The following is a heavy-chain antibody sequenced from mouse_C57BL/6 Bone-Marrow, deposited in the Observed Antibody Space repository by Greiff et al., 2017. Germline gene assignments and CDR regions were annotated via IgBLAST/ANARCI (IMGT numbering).Heavy chain of an antibody. J-gene: IGHJ1*03. D-gene: IGHD1-1*01. CDR1: GYTFTDYY. V-gene: IGHV1-19*01. Sequence: EVKLQESGPVLVKPGASVKMSCKASGYTFTDYYMNWVKQSHGKSLEWIGVINPYNGGTSYNQQFKGKATLTVDKSSSTAYMERNSLTSEDSAVYYFARYYYGSSRYWYFDVWGTGTTVTVSS. CDR3: ARYYYGSSRYWYFDV. CDR2: INPYNGGT.